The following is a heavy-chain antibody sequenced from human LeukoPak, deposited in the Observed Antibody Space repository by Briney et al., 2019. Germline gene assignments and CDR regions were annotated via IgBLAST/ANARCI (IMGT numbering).Heavy chain of an antibody. CDR3: ARGRPNYDFWSGYYRISGNWFDP. CDR2: INHSGST. Sequence: SETLSLTCAVYGGSFSGYYWSWIRQPPGKGLEWIGEINHSGSTNYNPSLKSRVTISVGTSKNQFSLKLSSVTAADTAVYYCARGRPNYDFWSGYYRISGNWFDPWGQGTLVTVSS. J-gene: IGHJ5*02. V-gene: IGHV4-34*01. CDR1: GGSFSGYY. D-gene: IGHD3-3*01.